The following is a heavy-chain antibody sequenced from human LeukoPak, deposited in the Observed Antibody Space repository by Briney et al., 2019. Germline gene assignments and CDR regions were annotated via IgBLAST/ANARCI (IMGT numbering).Heavy chain of an antibody. V-gene: IGHV1-18*01. Sequence: ASVKVSCKASGYTFTSYGISWVRQAPGQGLEWMGWISAYNGNSNYAQKFQGRVTMTTDTSTSTGYMELRSLRSDDTAVYYCVRDESGFDIWGQGTMVTVSS. CDR3: VRDESGFDI. CDR2: ISAYNGNS. CDR1: GYTFTSYG. J-gene: IGHJ3*02. D-gene: IGHD1-26*01.